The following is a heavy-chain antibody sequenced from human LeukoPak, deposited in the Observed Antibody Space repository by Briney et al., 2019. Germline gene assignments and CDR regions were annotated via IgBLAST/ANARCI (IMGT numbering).Heavy chain of an antibody. CDR1: GYPFIDYY. J-gene: IGHJ3*01. Sequence: ASVKVPCKASGYPFIDYYLHWVRQAPGQGLEWMGCINPNTGDTNSAQNFQGRVIMTRDTSITTAYMELSRLKSEDTALYYCASKGAGHCYDASCMGSFDLWGQGTTVAVSS. CDR3: ASKGAGHCYDASCMGSFDL. CDR2: INPNTGDT. D-gene: IGHD2-15*01. V-gene: IGHV1-2*02.